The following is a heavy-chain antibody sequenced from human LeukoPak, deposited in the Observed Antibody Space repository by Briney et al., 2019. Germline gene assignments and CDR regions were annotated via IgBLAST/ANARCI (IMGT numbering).Heavy chain of an antibody. D-gene: IGHD2-15*01. CDR3: ARGYCSGGSCYSRSYYGMDV. CDR1: GGSFSGYY. J-gene: IGHJ6*02. V-gene: IGHV4-34*01. Sequence: SETLSLTCAVYGGSFSGYYWSWIRQPPGKGLEWIGEINHSGSTNYNPSLKSRVTISVDTSKNQFSLKLSSVTAAGTAVYYCARGYCSGGSCYSRSYYGMDVWGQGTTVTVSS. CDR2: INHSGST.